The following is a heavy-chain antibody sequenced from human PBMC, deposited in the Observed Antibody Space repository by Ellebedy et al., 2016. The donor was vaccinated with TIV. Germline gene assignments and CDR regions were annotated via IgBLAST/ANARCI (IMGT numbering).Heavy chain of an antibody. D-gene: IGHD5-18*01. J-gene: IGHJ3*02. CDR2: ISSSSSYI. CDR3: ARGADTTMVWGALDI. Sequence: GESLKISCAASGFTFSSYSMNWVRQAPGRGLEWVSTISSSSSYIYYADSVKGRFTISRDNVKNSLYLQMNSLRAEDKAVYYCARGADTTMVWGALDIWGQGTVVTVSS. CDR1: GFTFSSYS. V-gene: IGHV3-21*01.